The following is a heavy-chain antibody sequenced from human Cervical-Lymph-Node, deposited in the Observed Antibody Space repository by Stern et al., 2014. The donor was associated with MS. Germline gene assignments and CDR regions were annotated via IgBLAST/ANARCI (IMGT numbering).Heavy chain of an antibody. D-gene: IGHD1-26*01. CDR2: MNPYSGNA. CDR3: ARGRELLSLDY. J-gene: IGHJ4*02. V-gene: IGHV1-8*01. Sequence: VQLVESGAEVKKPGASVKVSCKASGYTFTSYDIHWVRQGPGQGLEWMGWMNPYSGNAVYAKKVKGRVTMTRDTSTSTAYLELTSLRSEDTAVFYCARGRELLSLDYWGQGTLVTVSS. CDR1: GYTFTSYD.